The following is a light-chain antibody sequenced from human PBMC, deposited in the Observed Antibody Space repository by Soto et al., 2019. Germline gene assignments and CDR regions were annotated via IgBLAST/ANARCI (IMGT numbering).Light chain of an antibody. V-gene: IGKV1-8*01. CDR3: QQYYSYPRT. CDR1: QGIRND. CDR2: AAS. Sequence: AIRMTQSPSSLSASTGDRVTITCRASQGIRNDLGWYQHKPGKAPKXLIYAASTLQSGVPSRFSGSGSGTDFTLTISCLQSEDFATYDGQQYYSYPRTFGQGTKVDIK. J-gene: IGKJ1*01.